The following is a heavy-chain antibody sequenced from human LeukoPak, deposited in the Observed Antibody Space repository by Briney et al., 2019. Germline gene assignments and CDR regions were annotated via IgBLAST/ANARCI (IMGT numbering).Heavy chain of an antibody. CDR1: GFTFSSDA. CDR2: ISSNGGST. CDR3: ARGYDSSGYYAGVVDY. Sequence: GGSLRVSCAAPGFTFSSDAMHWVRQAPGKGLQYVSAISSNGGSTYYANSVKGRFTISRDNSKNTLYLQMGSLRAEDMAVYYCARGYDSSGYYAGVVDYWGQGTLVTVSS. D-gene: IGHD3-22*01. J-gene: IGHJ4*02. V-gene: IGHV3-64*01.